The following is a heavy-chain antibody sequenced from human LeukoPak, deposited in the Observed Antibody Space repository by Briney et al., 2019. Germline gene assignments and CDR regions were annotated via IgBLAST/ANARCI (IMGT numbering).Heavy chain of an antibody. V-gene: IGHV4-34*01. CDR3: ARAYYDKAD. D-gene: IGHD3-22*01. Sequence: PSETLSLTCAVYGGSFSGYYWSWIRQPPGKGLEWIGEISHSGSTNYNLSLKSRVTISVDTSKNQFSLKLSSVTAADTAVYYCARAYYDKADWGQGTLVTVSS. CDR1: GGSFSGYY. CDR2: ISHSGST. J-gene: IGHJ4*02.